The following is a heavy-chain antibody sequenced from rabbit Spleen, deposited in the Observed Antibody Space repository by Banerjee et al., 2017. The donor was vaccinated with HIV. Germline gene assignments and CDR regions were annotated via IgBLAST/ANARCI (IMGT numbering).Heavy chain of an antibody. CDR3: ARDSGSSFSSYGMDL. J-gene: IGHJ6*01. D-gene: IGHD8-1*01. CDR2: IYGSSGST. V-gene: IGHV1S40*01. Sequence: QSLEESGGDLVKPGASLTLTCTASRFSFSSTAMCWVRQAPGKGLEWIACIYGSSGSTYYASWAKGRFTISKTSSTTVTLQMTSLTAADTATYFCARDSGSSFSSYGMDLWGPGTLVTVS. CDR1: RFSFSSTA.